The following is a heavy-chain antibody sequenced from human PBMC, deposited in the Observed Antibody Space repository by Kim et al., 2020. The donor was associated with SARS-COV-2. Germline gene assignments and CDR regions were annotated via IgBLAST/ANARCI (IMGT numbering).Heavy chain of an antibody. CDR2: TYYSGVT. J-gene: IGHJ5*02. CDR3: ARTHENDDSCYDP. CDR1: GGSMNRDDSC. V-gene: IGHV4-30-4*01. Sequence: SETLSLTCSVSGGSMNRDDSCWSWIRQSPGKGLEWIGYTYYSGVTLYNPSLKSRLTISVDTSNNQFSLTLISVTAADTAVYYCARTHENDDSCYDPWGQGTRVIVPS. D-gene: IGHD3-22*01.